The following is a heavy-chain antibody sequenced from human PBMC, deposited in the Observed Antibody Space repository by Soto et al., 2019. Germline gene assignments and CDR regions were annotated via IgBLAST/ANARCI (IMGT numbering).Heavy chain of an antibody. D-gene: IGHD4-17*01. J-gene: IGHJ4*02. CDR2: INSDESST. CDR1: GFTISSYW. V-gene: IGHV3-74*01. CDR3: ARKTTVALFDY. Sequence: GGSLRLSCAASGFTISSYWMHWVRQAPGKGLVWVSRINSDESSTDYADSVKGRFTISRDNAKNTLYLQMNSLRAEDTALYYCARKTTVALFDYWGQGTLVTVSS.